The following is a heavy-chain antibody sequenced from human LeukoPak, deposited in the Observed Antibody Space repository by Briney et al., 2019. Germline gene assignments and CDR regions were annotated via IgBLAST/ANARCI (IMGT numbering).Heavy chain of an antibody. CDR3: ARDPRYSGYDRGVDY. D-gene: IGHD5-12*01. Sequence: GGSLRLSCAASGFTFSSYSMNWVRQAPGKGLEWVSYISSSSSTIYYADSVKGRFTISRDNAKNSLYLQMNGLRAEDTAVYYCARDPRYSGYDRGVDYWGQGTLVTVSS. V-gene: IGHV3-48*01. CDR1: GFTFSSYS. CDR2: ISSSSSTI. J-gene: IGHJ4*02.